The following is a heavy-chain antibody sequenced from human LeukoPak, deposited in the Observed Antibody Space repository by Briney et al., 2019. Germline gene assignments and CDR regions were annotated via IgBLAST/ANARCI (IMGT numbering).Heavy chain of an antibody. D-gene: IGHD2/OR15-2a*01. J-gene: IGHJ4*02. CDR1: RLSISRYF. Sequence: PSETLSLTCTLSRLSISRYFWSWVPQPPERGLEWIGYIYYSGNTDYNPSPKSLVHISVYTTKNKISISLSSVTAADTALYFCARVRINSVSHPWYFDYWGQGTLVTVSS. V-gene: IGHV4-59*01. CDR2: IYYSGNT. CDR3: ARVRINSVSHPWYFDY.